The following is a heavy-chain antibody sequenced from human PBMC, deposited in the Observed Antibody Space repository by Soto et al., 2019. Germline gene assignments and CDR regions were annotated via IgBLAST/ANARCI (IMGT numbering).Heavy chain of an antibody. CDR3: AVGGTQPLSYSYMDV. CDR2: IYPGDSDT. D-gene: IGHD2-15*01. CDR1: GYTFTNYW. Sequence: GVLKQDSRMGSGYTFTNYWVGWVRKMPGEGLEWMGIIYPGDSDTRYSPSFQGQVTISADKSISTAYLQWSSLKASDTAIYYCAVGGTQPLSYSYMDVWGKGTTVTVSS. J-gene: IGHJ6*03. V-gene: IGHV5-51*01.